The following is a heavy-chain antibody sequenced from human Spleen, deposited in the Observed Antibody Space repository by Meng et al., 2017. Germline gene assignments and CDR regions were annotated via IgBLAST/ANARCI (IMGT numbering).Heavy chain of an antibody. V-gene: IGHV4-31*03. CDR2: IYYSGTT. CDR3: ARHSGSYRGFDY. Sequence: VPLHQWGAGMLKHSQTLSLTCTVSGGSTSSDGYYWSWIRQHPGKGLEWIGYIYYSGTTYYNPSLKSRVTISVDTSKNQFSLKLSSVTAADTAVYYCARHSGSYRGFDYWGQGTLVTVSS. D-gene: IGHD1-26*01. J-gene: IGHJ4*02. CDR1: GGSTSSDGYY.